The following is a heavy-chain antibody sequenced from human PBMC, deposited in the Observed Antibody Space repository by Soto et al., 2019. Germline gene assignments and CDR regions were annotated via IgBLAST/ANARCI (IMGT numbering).Heavy chain of an antibody. CDR1: GYTFTGYY. D-gene: IGHD3-10*01. J-gene: IGHJ5*02. CDR2: INPNSGGT. V-gene: IGHV1-2*04. Sequence: ASVKVSCKASGYTFTGYYMHWVRQAPGQRLAWMGWINPNSGGTNYVQKFQGWVTMTRHTSISTAYMALSRLRSDDSAVYSCARVAPSGGSVPRFAPWAQGTLVTVSS. CDR3: ARVAPSGGSVPRFAP.